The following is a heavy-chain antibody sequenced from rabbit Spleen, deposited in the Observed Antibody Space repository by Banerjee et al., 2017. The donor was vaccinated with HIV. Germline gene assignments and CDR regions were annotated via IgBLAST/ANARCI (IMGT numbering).Heavy chain of an antibody. V-gene: IGHV1S45*01. CDR1: GFSFSSSYY. CDR2: IYNGDGAT. CDR3: MRDINGAFDP. J-gene: IGHJ2*01. Sequence: QEQLEESGGGLVQPEGSLTLTCTAAGFSFSSSYYMCWVRQAPGKGLEWIACIYNGDGATWYANWAKGRFTISKTSSTTMTLQMTSLTAADTATYFCMRDINGAFDPWGPGTLVTVS.